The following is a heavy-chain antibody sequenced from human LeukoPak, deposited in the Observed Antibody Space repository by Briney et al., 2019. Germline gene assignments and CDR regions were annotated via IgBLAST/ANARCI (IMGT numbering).Heavy chain of an antibody. V-gene: IGHV3-23*01. Sequence: GGSLRLSCAASGFTFSSYAMSWVRQAPGKGLEWVSAISGGGIGIYYADSLKGRFTISRDDSKNTLYLQMNSLRAEDTAVHYCTRRRGNQQPIDYWGQGTLVTVSS. J-gene: IGHJ4*02. CDR2: ISGGGIGI. CDR3: TRRRGNQQPIDY. CDR1: GFTFSSYA. D-gene: IGHD2-2*01.